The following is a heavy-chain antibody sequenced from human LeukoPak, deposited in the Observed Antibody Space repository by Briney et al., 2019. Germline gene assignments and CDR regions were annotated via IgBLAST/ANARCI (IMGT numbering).Heavy chain of an antibody. Sequence: SQTLSLTCTVSGGSISSGGYYWSWIRQHPGKGLEWIGCIYYSGSTYYNPSLKSRVTISVDTSKNQFSLKLSSVTAADTAVHYCAREVGATGVDYWGQGTLVTVSS. CDR2: IYYSGST. D-gene: IGHD1-26*01. J-gene: IGHJ4*02. CDR1: GGSISSGGYY. CDR3: AREVGATGVDY. V-gene: IGHV4-31*03.